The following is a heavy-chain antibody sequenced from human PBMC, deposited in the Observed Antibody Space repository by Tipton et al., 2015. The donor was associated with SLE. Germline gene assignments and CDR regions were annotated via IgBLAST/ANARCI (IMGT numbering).Heavy chain of an antibody. J-gene: IGHJ4*02. D-gene: IGHD7-27*01. CDR3: AKEGNWGSRVHYFDY. CDR2: ISSSSGYI. CDR1: GFTFSSYS. V-gene: IGHV3-21*04. Sequence: SLRLSCAASGFTFSSYSMNWVRQAPGKGLEWVSSISSSSGYIYYADSVKGRFTISRDNAKNSLYLQMNSLRAEDTAVYYCAKEGNWGSRVHYFDYWGQGTLVTVSS.